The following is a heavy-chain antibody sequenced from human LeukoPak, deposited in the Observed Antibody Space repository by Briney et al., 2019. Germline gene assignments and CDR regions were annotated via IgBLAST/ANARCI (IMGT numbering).Heavy chain of an antibody. CDR1: GGSISSGGYS. CDR2: IYHSGST. Sequence: PSETLSLTCAVSGGSISSGGYSWSWIRQPPGKGLEWIGYIYHSGSTYYNPSLKSRVTISVDRSKNQFSLKLSSVTAADTAVYYCARNYGEIEDWFDPWGQGTLVTVSS. CDR3: ARNYGEIEDWFDP. V-gene: IGHV4-30-2*02. J-gene: IGHJ5*02. D-gene: IGHD4-17*01.